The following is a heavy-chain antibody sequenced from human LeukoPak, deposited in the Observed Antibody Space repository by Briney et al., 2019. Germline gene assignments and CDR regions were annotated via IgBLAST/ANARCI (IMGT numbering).Heavy chain of an antibody. CDR2: IRSKAYGGTT. CDR1: GFTFGDYA. Sequence: QTGGSLRLSCTASGFTFGDYAMSWVRQAPGKGLEWVGFIRSKAYGGTTEYAASVKGRFTISRDDSKSTAYLQMNSLKTEDTAVYYCTRRPLLIAAAGNYYYYYYMDVWGKGTTVTISS. D-gene: IGHD6-13*01. CDR3: TRRPLLIAAAGNYYYYYYMDV. V-gene: IGHV3-49*04. J-gene: IGHJ6*03.